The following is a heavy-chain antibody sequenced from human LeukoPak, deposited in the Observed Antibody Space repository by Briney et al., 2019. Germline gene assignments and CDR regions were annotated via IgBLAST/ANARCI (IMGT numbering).Heavy chain of an antibody. D-gene: IGHD2-15*01. CDR2: IYYSGST. CDR3: ARRYCSGGSCQFDY. Sequence: PSETLSLTCTVSGGSISSSSYYWGWIRQPPGKGLEWIGSIYYSGSTYYNPSLKSRVPISVDTSKNQFSLKLSSVTAADTAVYYCARRYCSGGSCQFDYWGQGTLVTVSS. V-gene: IGHV4-39*01. J-gene: IGHJ4*02. CDR1: GGSISSSSYY.